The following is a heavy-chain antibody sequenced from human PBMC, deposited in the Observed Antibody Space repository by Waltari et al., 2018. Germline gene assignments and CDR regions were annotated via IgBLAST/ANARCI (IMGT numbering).Heavy chain of an antibody. CDR1: GYSFTSYW. CDR2: IYLGDSDN. CDR3: ARHRNYCGGDCYLYGMDV. J-gene: IGHJ6*02. D-gene: IGHD2-21*01. V-gene: IGHV5-51*01. Sequence: EVQLVQSGAEVKKPGESLKISCKGSGYSFTSYWIGWVRQMPGKGLAWLGIIYLGDSDNGYSPSFQVQVTISADKSISTAYLQWSSLKASDTAMYYCARHRNYCGGDCYLYGMDVWGQGTTVTVSS.